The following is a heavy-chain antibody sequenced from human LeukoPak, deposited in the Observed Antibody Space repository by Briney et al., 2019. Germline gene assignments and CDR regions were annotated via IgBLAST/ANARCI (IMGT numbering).Heavy chain of an antibody. J-gene: IGHJ5*02. CDR1: GGSFSGYY. V-gene: IGHV4-34*01. Sequence: SETLSLTCAVYGGSFSGYYWSWIRQPPGKGLEWIGEINHSGSTYYNPSLKSRVTISVDTSKNQFSLKLSSVTAADTAVYYCARHVLDYSSGYNWFDPWGQGTLVTVSS. CDR3: ARHVLDYSSGYNWFDP. CDR2: INHSGST. D-gene: IGHD3-22*01.